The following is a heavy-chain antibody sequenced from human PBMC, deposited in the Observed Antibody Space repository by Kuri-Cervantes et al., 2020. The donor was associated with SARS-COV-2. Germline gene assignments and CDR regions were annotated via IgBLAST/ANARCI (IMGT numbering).Heavy chain of an antibody. CDR3: ASTPGQWLVLNYFDY. CDR2: ISSSSSYI. V-gene: IGHV3-21*01. J-gene: IGHJ4*02. D-gene: IGHD6-19*01. CDR1: GFTFSYYG. Sequence: GESLKISCAASGFTFSYYGMHWVRQAPGKGLEWVSSISSSSSYIYYADSVKGRFTISRDNAKNSLYLQMNSLRAEDTAVYYCASTPGQWLVLNYFDYWGQGTRVTVSS.